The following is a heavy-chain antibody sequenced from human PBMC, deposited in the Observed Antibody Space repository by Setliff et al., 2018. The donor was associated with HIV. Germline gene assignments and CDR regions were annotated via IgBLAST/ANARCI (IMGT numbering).Heavy chain of an antibody. CDR2: INTKTGNP. CDR3: ARAPFLQFFRGSPYYFDY. J-gene: IGHJ4*02. D-gene: IGHD3-10*01. V-gene: IGHV7-4-1*02. CDR1: GYTFTSYA. Sequence: ASVKVSCKASGYTFTSYAMNWVRQAPGQGLEWLGWINTKTGNPTYVQGFPGQFVFSLDTSVSTAYLEISSLKAEDTAVYYCARAPFLQFFRGSPYYFDYWGQGSLGTVS.